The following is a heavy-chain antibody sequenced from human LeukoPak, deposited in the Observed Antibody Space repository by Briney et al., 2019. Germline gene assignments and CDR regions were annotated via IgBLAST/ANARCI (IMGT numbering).Heavy chain of an antibody. CDR1: GFTFSSYW. Sequence: GGSLRLSCAASGFTFSSYWMHWVRQAPGKGLVWVSRINSDGSSTRYADSVKGRFTISRDNAKNTLFLQMNSLRAEDTALYYCSRSMYYYYMDVWGKGTTVTISS. V-gene: IGHV3-74*01. CDR2: INSDGSST. D-gene: IGHD2-8*01. J-gene: IGHJ6*03. CDR3: SRSMYYYYMDV.